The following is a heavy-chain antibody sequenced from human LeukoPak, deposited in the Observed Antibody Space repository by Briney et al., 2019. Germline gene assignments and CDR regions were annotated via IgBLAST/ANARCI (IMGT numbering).Heavy chain of an antibody. Sequence: GGPLRLSWEASGFTFSNYWMSWVRQPPGKGLEGVANIDQDGSVKYYLDSVKGRFTISRDNAKNSLSLQMNNLRAEDTAVYYCARNPAKVFPAVYWGQGTLVTVSS. J-gene: IGHJ4*02. V-gene: IGHV3-7*01. D-gene: IGHD2-2*01. CDR1: GFTFSNYW. CDR2: IDQDGSVK. CDR3: ARNPAKVFPAVY.